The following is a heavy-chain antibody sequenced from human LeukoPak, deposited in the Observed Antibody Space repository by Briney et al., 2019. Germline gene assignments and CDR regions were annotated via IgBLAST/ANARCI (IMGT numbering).Heavy chain of an antibody. Sequence: SETLSLTCTVSGGSISSGGYHWSWIRQHPGKGLEWIVHIYYSGTTYYNPSLKRRVTISIDTSKKQFSLKLSSVTAADTAVYYCARVYCSGGSCYVDYWGQGTLVTVSS. CDR3: ARVYCSGGSCYVDY. D-gene: IGHD2-15*01. V-gene: IGHV4-31*03. J-gene: IGHJ4*02. CDR2: IYYSGTT. CDR1: GGSISSGGYH.